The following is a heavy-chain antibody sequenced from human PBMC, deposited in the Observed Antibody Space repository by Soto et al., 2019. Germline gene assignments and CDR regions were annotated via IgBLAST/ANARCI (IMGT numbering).Heavy chain of an antibody. D-gene: IGHD2-8*01. V-gene: IGHV1-18*01. CDR3: AKNGQPPYYYYGLDV. CDR2: ISGYNGDT. Sequence: ASVKVSCKASGYTFTRYGISWVRQAPGQGLEWMGWISGYNGDTNYAQKFQDRVSMTIDTSTGTAYIELRSLTSDDTAIYFCAKNGQPPYYYYGLDVWGQGTKVTVSS. J-gene: IGHJ6*02. CDR1: GYTFTRYG.